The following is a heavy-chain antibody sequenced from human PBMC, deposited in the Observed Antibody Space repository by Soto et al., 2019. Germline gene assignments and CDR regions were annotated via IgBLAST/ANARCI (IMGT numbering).Heavy chain of an antibody. Sequence: EVQLVESGGGLVQPGESLRLSCAASGFTVSNYHMTWVRQAPGKGLEWVSAVYADGATSHADSVKDRFTVSRDNSRNTLKRQMRGLGAADRAVYYGGSTGGGLDYWGQGTLDTVSS. CDR3: GSTGGGLDY. CDR2: VYADGAT. D-gene: IGHD3-10*01. J-gene: IGHJ4*02. CDR1: GFTVSNYH. V-gene: IGHV3-66*01.